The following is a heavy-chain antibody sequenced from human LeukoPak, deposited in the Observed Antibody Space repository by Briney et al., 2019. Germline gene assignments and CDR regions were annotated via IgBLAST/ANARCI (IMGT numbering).Heavy chain of an antibody. J-gene: IGHJ4*02. CDR1: GFTFSSYA. D-gene: IGHD3-22*01. V-gene: IGHV3-23*01. Sequence: GGSLRLSCAASGFTFSSYAMTWVRQAPGKGLEWVSAISTSGDSTYYADSVKGRFTISRDNSKNTLYLQMNSLRAEDTAVYYCARAVSSGYDPFDYWGQGTLVTVSS. CDR3: ARAVSSGYDPFDY. CDR2: ISTSGDST.